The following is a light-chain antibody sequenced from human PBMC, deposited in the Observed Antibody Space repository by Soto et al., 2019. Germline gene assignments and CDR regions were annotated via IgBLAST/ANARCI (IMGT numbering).Light chain of an antibody. CDR2: GAS. CDR1: QSISSSY. J-gene: IGKJ1*01. Sequence: VLTQSPGTLSLSPGERATLSCRASQSISSSYLAWYQQKPGQAPRLLIYGASSRATGIPDRFSGSGSGTDFTLTISRLEPEDFAVYYCQQYGRTFGQGTK. CDR3: QQYGRT. V-gene: IGKV3-20*01.